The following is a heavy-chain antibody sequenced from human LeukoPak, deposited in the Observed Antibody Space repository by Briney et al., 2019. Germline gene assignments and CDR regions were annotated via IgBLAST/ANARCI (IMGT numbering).Heavy chain of an antibody. CDR2: ISGSGGST. CDR1: GFTFNSYP. V-gene: IGHV3-23*01. J-gene: IGHJ4*02. D-gene: IGHD3-22*01. Sequence: GGSLRLSCAASGFTFNSYPMSWLREAPGKGLEGVSAISGSGGSTYYADSVKGRFTISRDNYKNTLYLKMNSVKDEDTAVYYCAKDGYYYDSSGYYGYYFDYWGQGTLVTVSS. CDR3: AKDGYYYDSSGYYGYYFDY.